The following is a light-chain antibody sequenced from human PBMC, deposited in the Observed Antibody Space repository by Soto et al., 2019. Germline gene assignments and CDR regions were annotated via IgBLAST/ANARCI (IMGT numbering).Light chain of an antibody. V-gene: IGLV2-8*01. Sequence: QSVLTQPPSASGSPGQSVAISCTGTSSDVGGQNYVSWYQQHPGKAPKLIIYAVTERPSGVPDRFSGSKSGNTASLTVSGLQTEDEADYYCSSHAGNNNYVFGNGTKVTVL. CDR1: SSDVGGQNY. CDR2: AVT. CDR3: SSHAGNNNYV. J-gene: IGLJ1*01.